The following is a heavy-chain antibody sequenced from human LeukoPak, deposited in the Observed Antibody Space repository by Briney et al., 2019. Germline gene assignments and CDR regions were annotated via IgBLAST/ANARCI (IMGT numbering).Heavy chain of an antibody. Sequence: GGSLRLSCAASGFTFSSYSMNWVRQAPGKGLEWVSSISSSSYIDYADSVKGRFTISRDNAKNSLYLQMNSMRAEDTAVYYCARFSGNDAFDIWGQGTMVTVSS. D-gene: IGHD1-26*01. CDR1: GFTFSSYS. CDR2: ISSSSYI. CDR3: ARFSGNDAFDI. J-gene: IGHJ3*02. V-gene: IGHV3-21*01.